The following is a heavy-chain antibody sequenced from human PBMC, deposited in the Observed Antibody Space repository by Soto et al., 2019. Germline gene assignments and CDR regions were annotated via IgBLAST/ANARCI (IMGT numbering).Heavy chain of an antibody. Sequence: EVQLLESGGGLVQPGGSLRLSCAASGFTFSSYAMSWVRQAPGKGLEWVSAISGSGGSTYYADSVKGRFTISRDNSKNTLYLQMNSLRAEDTAVYYCAKAPRPGIAVACTGLWFDYWGQGTLVTVSS. CDR3: AKAPRPGIAVACTGLWFDY. J-gene: IGHJ4*02. D-gene: IGHD6-19*01. CDR2: ISGSGGST. CDR1: GFTFSSYA. V-gene: IGHV3-23*01.